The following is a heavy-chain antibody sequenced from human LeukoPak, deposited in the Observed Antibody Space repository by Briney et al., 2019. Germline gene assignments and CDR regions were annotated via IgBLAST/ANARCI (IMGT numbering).Heavy chain of an antibody. CDR3: ARSLLVLDAFDI. CDR2: MNPNSGNT. J-gene: IGHJ3*02. CDR1: GYTFTSYD. V-gene: IGHV1-8*01. Sequence: ASVKVSCKASGYTFTSYDINWVRQATGQGLEWMGYMNPNSGNTGYAQKFQGRVTMTRNTSISTAYMELSSLRSEDTAVYYCARSLLVLDAFDIWGQGTMVTVSS. D-gene: IGHD3-10*01.